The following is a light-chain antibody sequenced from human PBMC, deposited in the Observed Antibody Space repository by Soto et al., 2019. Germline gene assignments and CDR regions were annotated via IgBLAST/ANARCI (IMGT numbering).Light chain of an antibody. V-gene: IGKV3D-15*01. CDR3: QQYHSWPPRT. CDR1: PSVSSN. Sequence: EIVMTQSPATLSVSPGERATLSCRASPSVSSNLAWYQQNPGQAPRPLIYGVYTRAPGIPARFSGSGSGTEFTLTISSLQSEDFAVYYCQQYHSWPPRTFGQGTKVDIK. J-gene: IGKJ1*01. CDR2: GVY.